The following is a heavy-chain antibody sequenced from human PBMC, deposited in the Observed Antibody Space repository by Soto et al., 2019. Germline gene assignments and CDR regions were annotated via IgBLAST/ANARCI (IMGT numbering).Heavy chain of an antibody. CDR1: GGSISSGDYY. J-gene: IGHJ5*02. V-gene: IGHV4-30-4*01. D-gene: IGHD4-17*01. Sequence: SETLSLTCTVSGGSISSGDYYWSWIRQPPGRGLEWIGYIYYSGSTYYNPSLKSRVTISVDTSKNQFSLKLSSVTAADTAVYYCARGYGDYNWFDPWGQGTLVTVSS. CDR3: ARGYGDYNWFDP. CDR2: IYYSGST.